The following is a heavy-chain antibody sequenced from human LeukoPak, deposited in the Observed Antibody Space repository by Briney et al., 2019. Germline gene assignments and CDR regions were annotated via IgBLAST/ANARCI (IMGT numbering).Heavy chain of an antibody. CDR3: ARRSSSSWYVWFDP. CDR2: IYPGDSDT. Sequence: GASLKISCKGSGYSFTSYWIGWVRPLPGKGLEWMGIIYPGDSDTRYSPSFQGQVTISADKSISTAYLQWSSLKASDTAMYYCARRSSSSWYVWFDPWGQGTLVTVSS. CDR1: GYSFTSYW. D-gene: IGHD6-13*01. V-gene: IGHV5-51*01. J-gene: IGHJ5*02.